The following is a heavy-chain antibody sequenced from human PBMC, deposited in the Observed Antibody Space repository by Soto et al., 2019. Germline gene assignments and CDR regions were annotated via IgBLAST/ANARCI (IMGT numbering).Heavy chain of an antibody. J-gene: IGHJ5*02. CDR3: AKARHSGDSAGSYDS. CDR2: IGGRGGNT. D-gene: IGHD2-21*02. V-gene: IGHV3-23*01. CDR1: GFSFIDYA. Sequence: GGSLRLSCAASGFSFIDYAINWVRQVPGRGLEYVAGIGGRGGNTFYADSMKGRFSISRDNSKNTVYLHMHNLRVDDSAMYYCAKARHSGDSAGSYDSWGQGTLVTVSS.